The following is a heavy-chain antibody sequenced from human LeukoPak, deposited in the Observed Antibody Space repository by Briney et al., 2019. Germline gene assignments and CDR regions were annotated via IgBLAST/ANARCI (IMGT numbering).Heavy chain of an antibody. J-gene: IGHJ4*02. CDR3: ARDY. CDR1: GFSFSTYW. CDR2: INKDGSET. V-gene: IGHV3-7*01. Sequence: PGGSLRLSCAASGFSFSTYWMTWVRQAPGKGLEWVANINKDGSETYYGESVKGRFTVSRDNAKNSLYLELSSLRAEDTAMYYCARDYWGQGTLVTVSS.